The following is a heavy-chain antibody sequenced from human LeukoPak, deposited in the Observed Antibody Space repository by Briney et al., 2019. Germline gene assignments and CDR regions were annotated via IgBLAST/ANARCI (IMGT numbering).Heavy chain of an antibody. J-gene: IGHJ4*02. Sequence: GVSLRLSCAASGFSFTKYAMNWVRQAPGKGLEWVAVVIGSSGATDYADSVKGRFTISRDNSKNTLFLQMNSLRAEDTAIYYCAKGAYDFLEIAYFDYWGQGALVTVSS. D-gene: IGHD3-3*01. V-gene: IGHV3-23*01. CDR3: AKGAYDFLEIAYFDY. CDR1: GFSFTKYA. CDR2: VIGSSGAT.